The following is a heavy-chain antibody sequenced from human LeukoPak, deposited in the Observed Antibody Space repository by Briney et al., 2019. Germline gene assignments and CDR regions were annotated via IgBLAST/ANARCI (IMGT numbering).Heavy chain of an antibody. V-gene: IGHV3-66*01. D-gene: IGHD3-10*01. Sequence: QPGGSLRLSCAASGFSVSNNYMSWVRQAPGKGLEWVSVIYSSGGGGSTYYADSVKGRFTISRDSSKNTLYLEMNSLRVEDTAVYYCARSVSFGEGRGQGTLVTVSS. CDR2: IYSSGGGGST. CDR1: GFSVSNNY. CDR3: ARSVSFGEG. J-gene: IGHJ4*02.